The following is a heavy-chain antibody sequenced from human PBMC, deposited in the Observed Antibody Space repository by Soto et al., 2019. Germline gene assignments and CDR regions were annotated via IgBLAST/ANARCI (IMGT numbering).Heavy chain of an antibody. CDR2: INPSGGST. Sequence: ASVKVSCKASAYTFTSYYMHWVRQAPGQGLEWMGIINPSGGSTSYAQKFQGRVTMTRDTSTSTVYMELSSLRSEDTAVYYCARDRRLPNAFDIWGQGTMVTVSS. CDR3: ARDRRLPNAFDI. CDR1: AYTFTSYY. J-gene: IGHJ3*02. V-gene: IGHV1-46*01.